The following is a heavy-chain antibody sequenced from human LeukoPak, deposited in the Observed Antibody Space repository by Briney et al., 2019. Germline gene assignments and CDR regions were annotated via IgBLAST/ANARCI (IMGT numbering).Heavy chain of an antibody. V-gene: IGHV4-38-2*02. J-gene: IGHJ4*02. Sequence: SGTLSLTCTVSGYSISSGYNWGCIRQPPGKGLEWIGSIYHSGSTYYNPSLKSRVTISVDTSKNQFSLKLSSVTAADTAVYYCARDRGLGAFDYWGQGTLVTVSS. CDR2: IYHSGST. D-gene: IGHD3-10*01. CDR1: GYSISSGYN. CDR3: ARDRGLGAFDY.